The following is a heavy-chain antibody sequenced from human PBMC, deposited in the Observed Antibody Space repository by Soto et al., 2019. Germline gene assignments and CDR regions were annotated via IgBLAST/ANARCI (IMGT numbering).Heavy chain of an antibody. CDR2: IGVGSGNR. D-gene: IGHD2-8*01. CDR3: AALGVNFDH. V-gene: IGHV1-58*01. CDR1: GFTFTSSA. Sequence: QMQLVQSGPEVKKPGTSVKVSCRASGFTFTSSAVQWVRQARGQRLEWIEWIGVGSGNRHYAQKFQERVTITRDMSTNTAYMELSSLRSEDTAVYYCAALGVNFDHWGQGTLVTVSS. J-gene: IGHJ4*02.